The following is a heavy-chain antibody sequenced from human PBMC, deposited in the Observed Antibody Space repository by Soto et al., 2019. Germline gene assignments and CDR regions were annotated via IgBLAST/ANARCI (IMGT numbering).Heavy chain of an antibody. CDR3: ARDWVGDLAY. CDR2: ISGYNGDT. J-gene: IGHJ4*02. V-gene: IGHV1-18*01. Sequence: QVQLVQSGGEVKQPGASVKVSCKTSGYTFTSYGISWVRQAPGQGLEWMGWISGYNGDTKYVQKFQGRVTLTTDTSTNTAYMGVRSLRSDDTAVYYCARDWVGDLAYWGQGTLVTVSS. D-gene: IGHD4-17*01. CDR1: GYTFTSYG.